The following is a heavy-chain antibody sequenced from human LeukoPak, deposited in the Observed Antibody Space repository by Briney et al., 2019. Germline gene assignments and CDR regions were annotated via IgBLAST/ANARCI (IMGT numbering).Heavy chain of an antibody. CDR2: IWYDGSKK. D-gene: IGHD2-15*01. Sequence: PGRSLRLSCAASGFTFSSHGMYWVRQAPGKGLEWVALIWYDGSKKNYADSVKGRFTISRDNSKNTLYLQMNSLRGEDTAVYCCARDISRGSLDYWGQGTLVIVSS. CDR3: ARDISRGSLDY. CDR1: GFTFSSHG. J-gene: IGHJ4*02. V-gene: IGHV3-33*01.